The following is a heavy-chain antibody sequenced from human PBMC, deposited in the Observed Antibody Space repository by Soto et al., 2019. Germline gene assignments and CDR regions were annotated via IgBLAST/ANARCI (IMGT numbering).Heavy chain of an antibody. V-gene: IGHV3-13*01. CDR2: IGTLRDT. CDR3: ARGRSNDFSSSPPPRFDP. Sequence: PGGSLRLSCVTSGFTFKTYDMYWVRQVPGQGLEWVSGIGTLRDTYYSAAVAGRFVVSRENGRNSVYLQMNSLRVGDSGIYFCARGRSNDFSSSPPPRFDPWGRGTLVPVSP. D-gene: IGHD2-21*02. CDR1: GFTFKTYD. J-gene: IGHJ5*02.